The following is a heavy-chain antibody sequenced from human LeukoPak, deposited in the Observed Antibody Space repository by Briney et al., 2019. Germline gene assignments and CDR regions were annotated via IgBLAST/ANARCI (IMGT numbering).Heavy chain of an antibody. D-gene: IGHD1-26*01. V-gene: IGHV3-23*01. J-gene: IGHJ4*02. CDR3: AKDSGSYYRLLDY. CDR2: ISGSGVIT. CDR1: GFTFSNYA. Sequence: GGSLRLSCAVSGFTFSNYAMSWVRQAPGKGLEWVSAISGSGVITYYADSVKGRFTISRDNSKNTLYLQMNSLRAEDTAVYYCAKDSGSYYRLLDYWGQGTLVTVSS.